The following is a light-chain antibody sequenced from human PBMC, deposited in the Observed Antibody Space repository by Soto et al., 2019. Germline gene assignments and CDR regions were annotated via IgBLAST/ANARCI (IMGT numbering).Light chain of an antibody. Sequence: QSLLTQPASVSGSPGQSITISCTGTSSDVGGYNYVSWYQQHPGKAPKLMIYEVSNRPSGVSSRFSGSKSGNTASLTISGLQAEDEADYYCSSYTSSSPFFGTGTKVTVL. J-gene: IGLJ1*01. V-gene: IGLV2-14*01. CDR3: SSYTSSSPF. CDR1: SSDVGGYNY. CDR2: EVS.